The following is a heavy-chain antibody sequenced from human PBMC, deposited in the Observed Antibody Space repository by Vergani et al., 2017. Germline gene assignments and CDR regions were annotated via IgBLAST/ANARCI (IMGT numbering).Heavy chain of an antibody. CDR2: IFSNDEK. CDR3: ARIMETYDILTGYPPGYAFDI. D-gene: IGHD3-9*01. CDR1: GFSLSNARMG. Sequence: QVTLQESGPVLVKPTETLTLTCTVSGFSLSNARMGVSWIRQPPGKALEWLAHIFSNDEKSYSTSLKSRLTISKDTSKSQVVLTMTNMDPVDTATYYCARIMETYDILTGYPPGYAFDIWGQGTMVTVSS. V-gene: IGHV2-26*01. J-gene: IGHJ3*02.